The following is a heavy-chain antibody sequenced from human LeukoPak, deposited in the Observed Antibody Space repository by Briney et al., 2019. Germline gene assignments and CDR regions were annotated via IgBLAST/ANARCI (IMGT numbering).Heavy chain of an antibody. CDR1: GDSVSSNSAA. Sequence: SQTLSLTCAISGDSVSSNSAAWNWIRQSPSRGLEWLGRTYYRSKWYNDYAVSVKSRITINPDTSKNQFSLQLNSVTPEDTAVYYCARDTYYDFWSQGVYNWFDPWGQGTLVTVSS. J-gene: IGHJ5*02. D-gene: IGHD3-3*01. CDR3: ARDTYYDFWSQGVYNWFDP. V-gene: IGHV6-1*01. CDR2: TYYRSKWYN.